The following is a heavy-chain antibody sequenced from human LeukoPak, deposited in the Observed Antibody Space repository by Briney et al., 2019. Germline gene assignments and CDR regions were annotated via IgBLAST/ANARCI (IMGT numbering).Heavy chain of an antibody. Sequence: SETLSLTCTVSGDSVSSGSYYWGWIRQPPGKGLEWVGHIYYSGSTNYNPSLKSRVTISVDTSKNQFSLKVTSVTAADTAVYYCARDRSYYDSRGFDKYAFDIWGQGTVVTVSS. D-gene: IGHD3-22*01. CDR1: GDSVSSGSYY. V-gene: IGHV4-61*01. CDR2: IYYSGST. J-gene: IGHJ3*02. CDR3: ARDRSYYDSRGFDKYAFDI.